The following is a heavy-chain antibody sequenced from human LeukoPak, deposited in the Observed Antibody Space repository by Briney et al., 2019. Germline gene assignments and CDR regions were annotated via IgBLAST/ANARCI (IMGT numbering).Heavy chain of an antibody. J-gene: IGHJ3*02. CDR1: GFTFSTYA. CDR3: AKDWPSEWQQLPDYDAFDI. D-gene: IGHD6-13*01. Sequence: PGGSLRLSCAASGFTFSTYAMSWVGQAPGKGLEGFSAINSGGSTYYADSLKGRFTISRDNSKKTLYLQMNSLRADDTAVYYCAKDWPSEWQQLPDYDAFDIWGQGTMVTVSS. CDR2: INSGGST. V-gene: IGHV3-23*01.